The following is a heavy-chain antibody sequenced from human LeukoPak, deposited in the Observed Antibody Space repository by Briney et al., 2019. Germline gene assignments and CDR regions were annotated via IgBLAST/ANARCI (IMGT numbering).Heavy chain of an antibody. CDR1: GGTFSSYA. V-gene: IGHV1-69*04. D-gene: IGHD5-12*01. CDR2: IIPILGIA. Sequence: SVKVSCKASGGTFSSYAISWIRQAPGQGQEWMGRIIPILGIANYAQKFQGRVTITADNSTSTAYMELSSMRSEDTAVYYCARSSSGYYPLDYWGQGTLVSVSS. CDR3: ARSSSGYYPLDY. J-gene: IGHJ4*02.